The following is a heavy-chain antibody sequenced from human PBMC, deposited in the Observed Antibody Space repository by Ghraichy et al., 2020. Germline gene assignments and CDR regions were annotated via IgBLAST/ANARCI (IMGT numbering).Heavy chain of an antibody. D-gene: IGHD3-10*01. CDR2: INHSGST. CDR1: GGSFSGYY. V-gene: IGHV4-34*01. CDR3: ARVAPPKYYYGSGSPSPVDY. Sequence: QTLSLTCAVYGGSFSGYYWSWIRQPPGKGLEWIGEINHSGSTNYNPSLKSRVTISVDTSKNQFSLKLSSVTAADTAVYYCARVAPPKYYYGSGSPSPVDYWGQGTLVTVSS. J-gene: IGHJ4*02.